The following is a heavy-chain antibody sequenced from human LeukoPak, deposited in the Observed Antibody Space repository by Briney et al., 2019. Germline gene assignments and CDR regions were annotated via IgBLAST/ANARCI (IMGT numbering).Heavy chain of an antibody. J-gene: IGHJ2*01. D-gene: IGHD4-17*01. CDR2: IYYSGST. CDR1: GGSISSSGYY. CDR3: ARALYGDYDSRYFDL. Sequence: SETLSLTCTVSGGSISSSGYYWGWIRQPPGKGLEWVGSIYYSGSTYYNPSLKSRVTISVDTSKNQFSLKLSSVTAADTAVYYCARALYGDYDSRYFDLWGRGTLVTVSS. V-gene: IGHV4-39*01.